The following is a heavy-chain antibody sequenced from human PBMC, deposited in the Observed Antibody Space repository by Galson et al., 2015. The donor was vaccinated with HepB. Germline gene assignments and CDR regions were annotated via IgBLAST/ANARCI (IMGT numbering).Heavy chain of an antibody. CDR2: ISTGTDL. Sequence: SLRLSCAASGFTVSRSYMAWVRQAPRKRLEWVSVISTGTDLYYADSVRGRFAIARDNSKNSLYLQLNSLRADDTAVYYCARIFTSSWYFDHWGQGTLVTVSS. V-gene: IGHV3-53*01. D-gene: IGHD6-13*01. CDR3: ARIFTSSWYFDH. J-gene: IGHJ4*02. CDR1: GFTVSRSY.